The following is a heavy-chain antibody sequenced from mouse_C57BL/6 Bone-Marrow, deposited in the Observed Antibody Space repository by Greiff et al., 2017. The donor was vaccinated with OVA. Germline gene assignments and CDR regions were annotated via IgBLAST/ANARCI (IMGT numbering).Heavy chain of an antibody. CDR2: IHPNSGST. CDR1: GYTFTSYW. Sequence: QVQLHQPGAELVKPGASVKLSCKASGYTFTSYWMHWVKQRPGQGLEWIGMIHPNSGSTNYNEKFKSKATLTVDKSSSTAYMQLSSLTSEDSAVYYCARSTGLRSPFAYWGQGTLVTVSA. D-gene: IGHD3-2*02. J-gene: IGHJ3*01. V-gene: IGHV1-64*01. CDR3: ARSTGLRSPFAY.